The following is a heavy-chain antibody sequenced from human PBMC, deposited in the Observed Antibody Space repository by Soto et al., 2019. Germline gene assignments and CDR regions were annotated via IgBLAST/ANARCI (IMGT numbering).Heavy chain of an antibody. D-gene: IGHD2-21*01. CDR2: IYPGDSDT. V-gene: IGHV5-51*01. CDR3: VRLGWGAYYFDY. Sequence: GESLKISCKGSGYSFTSYWIAWVRQMPGKGLEWMGIIYPGDSDTRYSPSFQGQVTISVDKSINTAYLQWSSLKASDTAIYYCVRLGWGAYYFDYWGQGALVTVSS. J-gene: IGHJ4*02. CDR1: GYSFTSYW.